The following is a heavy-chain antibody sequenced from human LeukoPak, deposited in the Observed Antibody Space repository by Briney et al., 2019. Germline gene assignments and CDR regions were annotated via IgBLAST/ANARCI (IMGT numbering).Heavy chain of an antibody. CDR3: ARDQGYYYDSSGLSTGYEY. V-gene: IGHV1-69*13. J-gene: IGHJ4*02. CDR1: GGTFSSYA. D-gene: IGHD3-22*01. Sequence: ASVKVSCKASGGTFSSYAISWVRQAPGQGLEWMGGIIPIFGTANYAQKFQGRVTITADESTSTAYMELSSLRSEDTAVYYCARDQGYYYDSSGLSTGYEYWGQGTLVTVSS. CDR2: IIPIFGTA.